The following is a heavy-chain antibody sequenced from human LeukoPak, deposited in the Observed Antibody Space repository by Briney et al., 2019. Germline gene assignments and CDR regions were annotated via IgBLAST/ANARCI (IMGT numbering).Heavy chain of an antibody. Sequence: GGSLRLSCAASGFTFSSHWMHWVRQAPGKGLVWVSRISPDGSTTKNADSVKGRFTISSDNARSTLFLQLNSLRAEDTAVYYCAREINKWFDPWGQGTLVTVSS. CDR2: ISPDGSTT. J-gene: IGHJ5*02. CDR1: GFTFSSHW. CDR3: AREINKWFDP. V-gene: IGHV3-74*03.